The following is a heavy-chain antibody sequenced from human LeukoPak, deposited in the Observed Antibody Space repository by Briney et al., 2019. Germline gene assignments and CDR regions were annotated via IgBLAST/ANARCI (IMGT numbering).Heavy chain of an antibody. Sequence: GSLRLSCAASGFTFSSYAMSWVRQAPGKGLEWVSAISGSGGSTYYADSVKGRFTISRDNSKNTLYLQMNSLRAEDTAVYYCAKYYDSSGYSDYWGQGTLVTVSS. D-gene: IGHD3-22*01. J-gene: IGHJ4*02. CDR2: ISGSGGST. CDR1: GFTFSSYA. V-gene: IGHV3-23*01. CDR3: AKYYDSSGYSDY.